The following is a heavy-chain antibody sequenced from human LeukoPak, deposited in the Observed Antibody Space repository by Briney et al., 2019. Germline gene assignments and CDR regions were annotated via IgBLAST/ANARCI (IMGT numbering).Heavy chain of an antibody. CDR3: AKAYCSGGSCIDY. Sequence: SETLSLTCTVSGGSISSYYWSWIRQPPGKGLEWIGYIYYSGSTNYNPSLKSRVTISVDTSKNQFSLKLSSVTAEDTAVYYCAKAYCSGGSCIDYWGQGTLVTVSS. CDR2: IYYSGST. D-gene: IGHD2-15*01. V-gene: IGHV4-59*01. CDR1: GGSISSYY. J-gene: IGHJ4*02.